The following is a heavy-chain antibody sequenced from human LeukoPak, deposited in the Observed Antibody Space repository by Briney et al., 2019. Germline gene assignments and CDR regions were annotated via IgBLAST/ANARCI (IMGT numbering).Heavy chain of an antibody. CDR2: INHSGST. D-gene: IGHD3-9*01. Sequence: SETLSLTCAVYGGSFSGYHWSWIRQPPGKGLEWIGEINHSGSTNYNPSLKSRVTISVDTSKNQFSLKLSSVTAADTAVYYCATLRGYFDWLLNWFDPWGQGTLVTVSS. CDR3: ATLRGYFDWLLNWFDP. J-gene: IGHJ5*02. CDR1: GGSFSGYH. V-gene: IGHV4-34*01.